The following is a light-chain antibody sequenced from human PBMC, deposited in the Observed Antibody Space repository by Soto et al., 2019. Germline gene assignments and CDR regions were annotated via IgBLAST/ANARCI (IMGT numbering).Light chain of an antibody. Sequence: QSALTQPPSVSGSPGQSVAISCTGTSSDIGNYDHVSWYQQPPGTAPKLLIYEVSNRPSGAPDRFSGSKSGNTASLTISGLQAEDEADYYCSLGTSSATRVFGGGTKVTVL. V-gene: IGLV2-18*01. CDR1: SSDIGNYDH. CDR3: SLGTSSATRV. J-gene: IGLJ3*02. CDR2: EVS.